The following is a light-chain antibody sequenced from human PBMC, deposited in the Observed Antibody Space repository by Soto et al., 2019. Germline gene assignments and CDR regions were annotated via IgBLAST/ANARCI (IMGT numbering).Light chain of an antibody. CDR2: DVS. CDR3: QQFNSFPQT. Sequence: ANQLTQSPSSLSASVGDRVTITCRTSQAISSGLAWYQQKPGKPPKFLIYDVSSLESGVPSRFSGSGSGTHFTLTITGLQPEDFLSYYCQQFNSFPQTFGGGTKVEIK. J-gene: IGKJ4*01. CDR1: QAISSG. V-gene: IGKV1-13*02.